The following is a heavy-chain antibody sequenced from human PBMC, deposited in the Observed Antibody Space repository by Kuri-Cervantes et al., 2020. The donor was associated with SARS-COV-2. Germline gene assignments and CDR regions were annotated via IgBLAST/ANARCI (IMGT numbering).Heavy chain of an antibody. CDR2: IKCDGSEK. Sequence: GGSLRLSCAASGFTFSSSWMHWVCQAPEKGLEWVADIKCDGSEKYYVDSVKGRLTISRDNAKNSVYLQMNSLRPEDTAIYYCAREGRPAAGTPYSFDYWGQGALVTVYS. D-gene: IGHD6-13*01. V-gene: IGHV3-52*01. J-gene: IGHJ4*02. CDR1: GFTFSSSW. CDR3: AREGRPAAGTPYSFDY.